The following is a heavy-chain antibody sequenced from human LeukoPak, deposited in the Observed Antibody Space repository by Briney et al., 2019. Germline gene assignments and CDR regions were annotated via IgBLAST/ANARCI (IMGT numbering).Heavy chain of an antibody. CDR3: ARGDTSGWSDY. D-gene: IGHD6-19*01. V-gene: IGHV3-48*03. CDR1: GFTFSSYG. CDR2: IRSSGSTI. Sequence: PGGSLRLSCAASGFTFSSYGMNWVRQAPGKGLEWVSYIRSSGSTIYYADSVKGRFTISRDNAKNSLYLQMNSLRAEDTAVYYCARGDTSGWSDYWGRGTLVTVSS. J-gene: IGHJ4*02.